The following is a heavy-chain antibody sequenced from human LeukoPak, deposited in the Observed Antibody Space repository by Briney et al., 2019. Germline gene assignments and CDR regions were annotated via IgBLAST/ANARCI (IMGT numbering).Heavy chain of an antibody. CDR3: ARVDYYGSGSYYPCYYGMDV. CDR1: GYTFTSYY. CDR2: INPNSGGT. V-gene: IGHV1-2*02. Sequence: ASVKVSCKASGYTFTSYYMHWLRQTPGQGLEWMGWINPNSGGTNYAQKFQGRVTMTRDTSISTAYMELSRLRSDDTAVYYCARVDYYGSGSYYPCYYGMDVWGQGTTVTVSS. D-gene: IGHD3-10*01. J-gene: IGHJ6*02.